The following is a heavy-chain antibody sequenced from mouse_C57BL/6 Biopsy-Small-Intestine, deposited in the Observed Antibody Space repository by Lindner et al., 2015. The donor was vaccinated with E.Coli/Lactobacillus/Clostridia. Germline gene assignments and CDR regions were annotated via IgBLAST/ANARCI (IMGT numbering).Heavy chain of an antibody. Sequence: VQLQESGGGLVQPKGSLKLSCAASGFSFNTYAMNWVRQAPGKGVEWVARIRSKSNNYATYYADSVKDRFTISRDDSESMLYLQMNNLKTEDTAMYYCVRRLRGMDYWGQGTSVTVSS. V-gene: IGHV10-1*01. CDR1: GFSFNTYA. CDR3: VRRLRGMDY. CDR2: IRSKSNNYAT. J-gene: IGHJ4*01.